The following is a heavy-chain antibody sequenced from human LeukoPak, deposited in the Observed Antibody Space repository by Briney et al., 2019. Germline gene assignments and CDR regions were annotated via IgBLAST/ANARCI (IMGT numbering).Heavy chain of an antibody. CDR1: GGTFISYT. V-gene: IGHV1-69*02. CDR2: IIPILGIA. Sequence: GSSVKVSCKASGGTFISYTISWVRQAPGQGLEWMGRIIPILGIANYAQKFQGRVTITADKSTSTAYMELSSLRSEDTAVYYCARGPSGGLPYYFDYWGQGTLVTVSS. CDR3: ARGPSGGLPYYFDY. J-gene: IGHJ4*02.